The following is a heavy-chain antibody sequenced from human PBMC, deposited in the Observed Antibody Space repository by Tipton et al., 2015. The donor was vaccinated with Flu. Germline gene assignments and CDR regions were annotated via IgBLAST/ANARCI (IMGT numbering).Heavy chain of an antibody. D-gene: IGHD2-21*01. CDR3: VTHRGGEGYWYFDL. CDR2: IYDNGST. J-gene: IGHJ2*01. CDR1: GGSISNNKW. V-gene: IGHV4-4*02. Sequence: TLSLTCAVSGGSISNNKWWSWIRQPPGKGLEWIGDIYDNGSTNYNPSLKSRVTISVDKSESHFSLKLSSVTAADTAVYYCVTHRGGEGYWYFDLWGRGTLVSVSS.